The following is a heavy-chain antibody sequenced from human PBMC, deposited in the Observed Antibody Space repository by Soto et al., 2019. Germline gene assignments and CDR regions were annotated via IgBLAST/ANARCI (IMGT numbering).Heavy chain of an antibody. Sequence: EVQVLESGGGLVQPGGSLRLSCAASGFTFSSYAMRWVRQAPGQGLEWVSAISGSGSNPYYADSVKGRFTISRDNSKNTLYLEMKNLRAKATALYYCAKTASMTSHDCFDPWGQGTLVTVSS. CDR2: ISGSGSNP. V-gene: IGHV3-23*01. CDR1: GFTFSSYA. CDR3: AKTASMTSHDCFDP. D-gene: IGHD4-17*01. J-gene: IGHJ5*02.